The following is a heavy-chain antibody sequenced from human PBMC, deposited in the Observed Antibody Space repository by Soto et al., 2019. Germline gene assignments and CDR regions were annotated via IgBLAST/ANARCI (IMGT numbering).Heavy chain of an antibody. CDR3: ARVVGGYYYGMDV. D-gene: IGHD2-2*01. CDR2: IYHSGST. Sequence: QVQLQESGPGLVKPSGTLSLTCAVSGGSISSSNWWSWVRQPPGKGLEWIGEIYHSGSTNYNPSLKVRVTSSVDKSKNHFSLKLSSVTAADTAVYYCARVVGGYYYGMDVWGQGTTVTVSS. V-gene: IGHV4-4*02. J-gene: IGHJ6*02. CDR1: GGSISSSNW.